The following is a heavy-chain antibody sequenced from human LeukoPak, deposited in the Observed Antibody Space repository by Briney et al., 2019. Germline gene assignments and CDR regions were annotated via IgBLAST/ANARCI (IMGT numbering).Heavy chain of an antibody. CDR3: ARVIAVAERPFDY. J-gene: IGHJ4*02. Sequence: GSLRLSCAASGFTFSNYNMNWVRQAPGKGLEWIGSIYHSGSTYYNPSLKSRVTISVDTSKNQFSLKLSSVTAADTAVYYCARVIAVAERPFDYWGQGTLVTVSS. V-gene: IGHV4-38-2*01. CDR1: GFTFSNYN. D-gene: IGHD6-19*01. CDR2: IYHSGST.